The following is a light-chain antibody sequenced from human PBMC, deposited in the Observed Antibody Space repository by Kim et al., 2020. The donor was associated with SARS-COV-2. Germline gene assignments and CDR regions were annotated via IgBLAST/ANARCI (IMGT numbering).Light chain of an antibody. CDR2: QAS. J-gene: IGKJ1*01. Sequence: SASVEEGVTTTCRASQSMDNWFAWYQKKAKEAPKLLIYQASSLEREVPSRFGGGGGREEITLTISSLQADDFTNYCCQQYSSHWTFGQGTKVDIK. CDR3: QQYSSHWT. CDR1: QSMDNW. V-gene: IGKV1-5*03.